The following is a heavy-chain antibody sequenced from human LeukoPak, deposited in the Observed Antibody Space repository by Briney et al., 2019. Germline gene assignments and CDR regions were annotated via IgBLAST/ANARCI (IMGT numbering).Heavy chain of an antibody. CDR2: ISSSSSYI. D-gene: IGHD2-2*01. Sequence: PGGSLRLSCAASGFTFSSYSMNWVRQAPGKGLEWVSSISSSSSYIYYADSVKGRFTISRDNAKNSLYLQMNSLRAEDTAVYYCARDEREGGIVVVPAASDYWGQGTLVTVSS. J-gene: IGHJ4*02. CDR3: ARDEREGGIVVVPAASDY. CDR1: GFTFSSYS. V-gene: IGHV3-21*01.